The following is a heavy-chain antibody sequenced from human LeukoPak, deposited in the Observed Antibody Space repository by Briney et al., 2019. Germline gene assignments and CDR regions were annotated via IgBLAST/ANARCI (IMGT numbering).Heavy chain of an antibody. V-gene: IGHV4-34*01. CDR1: GESLSKYY. Sequence: KSSETLSLTCAVYGESLSKYYWTWIRQYPGKGLEWIGEINHRGSTNLNPSLKSRVTLSVDTSKHQFSLKLTSVTAADAAVYYCASSVGSTDYWGQGTLVTVSS. CDR3: ASSVGSTDY. D-gene: IGHD1-26*01. J-gene: IGHJ4*02. CDR2: INHRGST.